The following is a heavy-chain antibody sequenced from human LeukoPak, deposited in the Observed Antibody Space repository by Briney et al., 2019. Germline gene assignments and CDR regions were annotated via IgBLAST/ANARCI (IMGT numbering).Heavy chain of an antibody. CDR1: GFTFSSYA. J-gene: IGHJ6*02. CDR2: ISYDGSNK. Sequence: PGGSLRLSCAASGFTFSSYAMHWVRQAPGKGLEWVAVISYDGSNKYYADSVKGRFTISRDNSKNTLYLQMNSLRAEDTAVYYCARDLYDYGDYGDYYYYGMDVWGQGTTVTVSS. CDR3: ARDLYDYGDYGDYYYYGMDV. D-gene: IGHD4-17*01. V-gene: IGHV3-30-3*01.